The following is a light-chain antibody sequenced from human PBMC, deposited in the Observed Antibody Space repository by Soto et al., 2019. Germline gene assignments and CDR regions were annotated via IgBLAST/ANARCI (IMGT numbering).Light chain of an antibody. CDR3: MQGTHWPYT. Sequence: DVVMTQSPLSLPVTLGQPASISCRSSQGLVHSNGDTFLSWFQQRPGQSPRRLIYQVSNRDSGVPDRFSGSGSGTDFTLTISRVEAEDVAIYDCMQGTHWPYTFGQGTKLEI. CDR2: QVS. J-gene: IGKJ2*01. CDR1: QGLVHSNGDTF. V-gene: IGKV2-30*02.